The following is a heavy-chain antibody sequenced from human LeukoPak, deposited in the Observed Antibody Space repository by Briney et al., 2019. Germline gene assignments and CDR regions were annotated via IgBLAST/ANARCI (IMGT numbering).Heavy chain of an antibody. J-gene: IGHJ4*02. CDR1: GFTFSSDA. V-gene: IGHV3-30*04. CDR2: ISYDGSNK. CDR3: ATGITGTTDY. D-gene: IGHD1-20*01. Sequence: GGSLRLSCAASGFTFSSDAMHWVRQAPGKGLEWVAVISYDGSNKYYADSVKGRFTISRDNSKNTLYLQMNSLRAEDTAVYYCATGITGTTDYWGQGTLVTVSS.